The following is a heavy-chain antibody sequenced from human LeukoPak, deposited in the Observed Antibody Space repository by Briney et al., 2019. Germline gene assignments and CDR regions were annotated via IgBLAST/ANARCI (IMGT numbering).Heavy chain of an antibody. J-gene: IGHJ3*02. CDR3: AVAYYYGSGDAFDI. CDR1: GFTFRSYS. V-gene: IGHV3-21*01. D-gene: IGHD3-10*01. CDR2: INSDSNYI. Sequence: GGSLRLSCAASGFTFRSYSMNWVRQAPGKGLEWVSSINSDSNYIYYADSVQGRFTISRDNAKNSLYLQMNSLRAEDTAVYYCAVAYYYGSGDAFDISGQGTKVTVSS.